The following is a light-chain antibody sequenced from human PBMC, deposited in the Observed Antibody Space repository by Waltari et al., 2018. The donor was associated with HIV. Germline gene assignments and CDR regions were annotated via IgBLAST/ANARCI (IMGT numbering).Light chain of an antibody. J-gene: IGKJ1*01. CDR2: AAS. Sequence: IQMTQSPSSLSASLGDRVTIPCRASQSIGNYVNWYQQKQGKAPNLLIYAASRLQRGVPSRFSGSGSGTDFTLIISDLQPEDSATYYCQQSSLTPRTPRTFGQGTKVEV. CDR3: QQSSLTPRTPRT. CDR1: QSIGNY. V-gene: IGKV1-39*01.